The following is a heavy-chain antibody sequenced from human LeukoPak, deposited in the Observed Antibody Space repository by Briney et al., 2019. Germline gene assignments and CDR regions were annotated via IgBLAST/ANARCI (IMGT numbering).Heavy chain of an antibody. Sequence: GASVKVSCKASGYTFTSYGISWVRQAPGQGLEWMGWISAYNGNTNYAQKLQGRVTMTTDTSTGTAYMELRSLRSDDTAVYYCARVRWELPTDDWFDPWGQGTLVTVSS. V-gene: IGHV1-18*01. D-gene: IGHD1-26*01. CDR3: ARVRWELPTDDWFDP. CDR2: ISAYNGNT. CDR1: GYTFTSYG. J-gene: IGHJ5*02.